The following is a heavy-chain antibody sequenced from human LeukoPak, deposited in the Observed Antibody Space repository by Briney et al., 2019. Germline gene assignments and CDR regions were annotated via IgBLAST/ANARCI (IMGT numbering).Heavy chain of an antibody. Sequence: SQTLSLTCTVSGGSISSGGYYWSWIRQHPGKGLEWIGYIYYSGSTYYNPSLKSRVTISVDTSKNQFSPKLSSVTAADTAVYYCATSFLRGYDYWGQGTLVTVSS. J-gene: IGHJ4*02. D-gene: IGHD3-10*01. CDR1: GGSISSGGYY. V-gene: IGHV4-31*03. CDR2: IYYSGST. CDR3: ATSFLRGYDY.